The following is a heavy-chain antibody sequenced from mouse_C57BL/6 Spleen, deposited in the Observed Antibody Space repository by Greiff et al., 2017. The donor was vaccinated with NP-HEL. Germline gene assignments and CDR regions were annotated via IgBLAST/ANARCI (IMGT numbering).Heavy chain of an antibody. D-gene: IGHD2-4*01. Sequence: QVQLQQSGAELVKPGASVKMSCKASGYTFTSYWITWVKQRPGQGLEWIGDIYPGSGSTNYNEKFKSKATLTVDTSSSTAYMQLSSLTSEDSAVYYCARGDYDVSYYAMDYWGQGTSVTVSS. CDR3: ARGDYDVSYYAMDY. J-gene: IGHJ4*01. CDR1: GYTFTSYW. V-gene: IGHV1-55*01. CDR2: IYPGSGST.